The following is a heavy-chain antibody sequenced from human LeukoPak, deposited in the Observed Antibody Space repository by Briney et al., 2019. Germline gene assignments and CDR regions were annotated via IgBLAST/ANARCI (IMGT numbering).Heavy chain of an antibody. V-gene: IGHV3-7*01. J-gene: IGHJ4*02. Sequence: GGSLRLSCAASGFTFSSYWMSWVRQAPGKGLEWVANIKQDGSEKYYVDSVKGRFTISRDNAKNSLYLQMNSLRAEDTAVYYCATRLGAGSALLYDYWGQGTLVTVSS. CDR1: GFTFSSYW. CDR2: IKQDGSEK. CDR3: ATRLGAGSALLYDY. D-gene: IGHD6-13*01.